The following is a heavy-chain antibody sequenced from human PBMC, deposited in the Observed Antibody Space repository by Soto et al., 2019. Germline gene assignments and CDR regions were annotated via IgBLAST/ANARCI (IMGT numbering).Heavy chain of an antibody. D-gene: IGHD3-22*01. CDR3: ASQAYYYDSSGYPNAFDI. J-gene: IGHJ3*02. Sequence: PGESLKISCKGSGYSFTSYWIGWVRQMPGKGLEWMGIIYPGDSGTRYSPSFQGQVTISADKSISPAYLQWSSLKASDTAMNYCASQAYYYDSSGYPNAFDIWGQGTMVTVS. CDR2: IYPGDSGT. V-gene: IGHV5-51*01. CDR1: GYSFTSYW.